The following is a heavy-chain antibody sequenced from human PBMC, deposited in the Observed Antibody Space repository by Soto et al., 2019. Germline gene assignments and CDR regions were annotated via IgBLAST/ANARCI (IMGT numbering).Heavy chain of an antibody. V-gene: IGHV3-74*01. J-gene: IGHJ5*02. CDR3: AREDFWSFA. D-gene: IGHD3-3*01. CDR1: GFSLSRAW. CDR2: INKDATT. Sequence: EMQLAESGGGFVEPGGSLRLSCVVSGFSLSRAWMDWVRQVPGKGLVWVSRINKDATTTYADSVKGRFTISRDTAKNTLYLQMNSLRAEDTALYYCAREDFWSFAWGQGTLVTVSS.